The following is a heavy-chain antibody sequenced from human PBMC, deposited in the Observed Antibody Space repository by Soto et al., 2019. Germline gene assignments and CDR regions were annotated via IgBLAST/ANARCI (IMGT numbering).Heavy chain of an antibody. CDR1: GFTFSSYG. CDR3: AKGFVGSGWDDY. D-gene: IGHD6-19*01. Sequence: QVQLVESGGGVVQPGRSLRLSCAASGFTFSSYGMHWVRQAPGKGLEWVAVISYDGSNKYYADSVKGRFTISRDNSKNTLYLQMNSLRAEDTAVYYCAKGFVGSGWDDYWGQGTLVTVSS. CDR2: ISYDGSNK. J-gene: IGHJ4*02. V-gene: IGHV3-30*18.